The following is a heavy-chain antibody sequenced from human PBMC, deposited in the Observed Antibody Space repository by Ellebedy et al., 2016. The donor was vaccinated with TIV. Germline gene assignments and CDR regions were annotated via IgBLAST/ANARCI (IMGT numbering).Heavy chain of an antibody. J-gene: IGHJ4*02. Sequence: SETLSLXXAVSGGSISSGGYSWSWIRQPPGKGLEWIGYIYHSGSTYYNPSLKSRVTISVDRSKNQFSLKLSSVTAADTAVYYCARADGDYGLPFDYWGQGTLVTVSS. CDR1: GGSISSGGYS. CDR2: IYHSGST. CDR3: ARADGDYGLPFDY. D-gene: IGHD4/OR15-4a*01. V-gene: IGHV4-30-2*01.